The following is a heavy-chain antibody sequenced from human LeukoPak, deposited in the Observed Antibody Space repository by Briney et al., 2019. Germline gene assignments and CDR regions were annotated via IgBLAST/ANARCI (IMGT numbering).Heavy chain of an antibody. CDR3: ARRNAMDV. Sequence: GRSLRLSCAASGFTFSSYGMHWVRQAPGKGLEWVAVISYDGSNKYYADSVKGRFTISRDNSRNTLYLQMNSLRAEDTAVYYCARRNAMDVWGQGTTVIVFS. CDR1: GFTFSSYG. CDR2: ISYDGSNK. V-gene: IGHV3-30*03. J-gene: IGHJ6*02.